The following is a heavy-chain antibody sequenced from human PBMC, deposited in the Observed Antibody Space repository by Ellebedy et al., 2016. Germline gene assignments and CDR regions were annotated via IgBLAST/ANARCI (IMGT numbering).Heavy chain of an antibody. CDR1: GYTFTSYY. CDR2: INPSGGST. V-gene: IGHV1-46*01. J-gene: IGHJ3*02. D-gene: IGHD3-22*01. CDR3: ARDLYLEGSGYYFGAFDI. Sequence: ASVKVSCKASGYTFTSYYMHWVRQAPGQGLEWMGIINPSGGSTSYAQKFQGRVTMTRDTSTSTVYMELSSLRSEDTAVYYCARDLYLEGSGYYFGAFDIWGQGTMVTVSS.